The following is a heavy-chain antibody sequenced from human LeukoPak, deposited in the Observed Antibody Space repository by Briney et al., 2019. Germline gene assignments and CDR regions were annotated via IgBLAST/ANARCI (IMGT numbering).Heavy chain of an antibody. J-gene: IGHJ4*02. D-gene: IGHD5-18*01. CDR3: ARMDAAMVMVN. Sequence: GESLQISCQGSGYSFTSYWIGWVRQMPGKGLEWMGIIDPGDSDTRYSPSFQGQVTISADKSISTAYLQWSSLKAPDTAMYYCARMDAAMVMVNWGQGTLVTVSS. CDR2: IDPGDSDT. CDR1: GYSFTSYW. V-gene: IGHV5-51*01.